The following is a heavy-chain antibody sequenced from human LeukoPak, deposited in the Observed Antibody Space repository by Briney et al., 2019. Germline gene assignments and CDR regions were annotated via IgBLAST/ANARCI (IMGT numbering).Heavy chain of an antibody. V-gene: IGHV3-7*03. CDR2: IKQGGGER. CDR1: GFTFSSHW. D-gene: IGHD4-17*01. J-gene: IGHJ4*02. CDR3: ARGPNYGSRTDYLDY. Sequence: GGSLRLPCAASGFTFSSHWMNWVRQAPGKGLEWVANIKQGGGERNYVDSVKSRFTVSRDDAKSSLYLQMNSLRAEDTAIYYCARGPNYGSRTDYLDYWGQGTLVTVSS.